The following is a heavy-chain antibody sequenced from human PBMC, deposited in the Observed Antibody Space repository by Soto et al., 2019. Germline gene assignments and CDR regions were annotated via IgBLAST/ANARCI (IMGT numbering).Heavy chain of an antibody. D-gene: IGHD6-6*01. V-gene: IGHV1-2*02. CDR3: ARAAPPNYYYYGMDV. CDR1: GYTFTGYY. Sequence: ASVKLSCKASGYTFTGYYMHWVRQAPGQGLEWMGWINPNSGGTNYAQKFQGRVTMTRDTSISTAYMELSRLRSDDTAVYYCARAAPPNYYYYGMDVWGQGTTVTVSS. J-gene: IGHJ6*02. CDR2: INPNSGGT.